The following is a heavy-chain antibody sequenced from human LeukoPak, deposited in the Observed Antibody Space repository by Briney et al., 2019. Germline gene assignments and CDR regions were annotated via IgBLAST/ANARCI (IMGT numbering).Heavy chain of an antibody. J-gene: IGHJ4*02. Sequence: ASVKVSCKASGYTFTGYYMHWVRQAPGQGLEWMGRINPNSGGTNYAQKFQGRVTMPRDTSISTAYMELSRLRSDDTAVYYCARNYYDSRQNYFDYWGQGTLVTVSS. D-gene: IGHD3-22*01. V-gene: IGHV1-2*06. CDR2: INPNSGGT. CDR3: ARNYYDSRQNYFDY. CDR1: GYTFTGYY.